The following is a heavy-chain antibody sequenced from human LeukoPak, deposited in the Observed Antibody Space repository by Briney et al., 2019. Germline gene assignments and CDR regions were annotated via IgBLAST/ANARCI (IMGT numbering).Heavy chain of an antibody. CDR1: GFTFSRYS. J-gene: IGHJ4*02. D-gene: IGHD2-2*01. CDR2: ISSSSSYI. Sequence: GGSLRLSCAASGFTFSRYSMNWVRQAPGKGLEWVSSISSSSSYIYYADSVKGRFTVSRDNAKNPLYLQMNSLRAEDTAVYYCARDKRLYCSNTSCQIFDYWGQGTLVTVSS. V-gene: IGHV3-21*01. CDR3: ARDKRLYCSNTSCQIFDY.